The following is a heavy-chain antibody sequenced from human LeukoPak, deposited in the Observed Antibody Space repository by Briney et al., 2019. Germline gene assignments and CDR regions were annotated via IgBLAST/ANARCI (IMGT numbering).Heavy chain of an antibody. CDR2: ISGSGGST. D-gene: IGHD2-15*01. Sequence: GGSLRLSCAASGFTFSSYAMSWVRQAPGKGLEWVSAISGSGGSTYYADSVKGRFTISRDNSKNTLYLQMSSLGAEDTAVYYCAKISSGADEFDYWGQGTLVTVSS. CDR3: AKISSGADEFDY. CDR1: GFTFSSYA. J-gene: IGHJ4*02. V-gene: IGHV3-23*01.